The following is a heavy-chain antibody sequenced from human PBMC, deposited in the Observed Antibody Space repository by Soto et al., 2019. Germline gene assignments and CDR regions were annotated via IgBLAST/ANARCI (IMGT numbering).Heavy chain of an antibody. J-gene: IGHJ5*02. V-gene: IGHV1-69*13. CDR2: IIPIFGTA. CDR3: ARSPRKPFWAYCGGDCYSGFDP. D-gene: IGHD2-21*02. CDR1: GGTFSSYA. Sequence: GASVKVSCKASGGTFSSYAISWVRQAPGQGLEWMGGIIPIFGTANYAQKFQGRVTITADESTSTAYMELSSLRSEDTAVYYCARSPRKPFWAYCGGDCYSGFDPWGQGTLVTVSS.